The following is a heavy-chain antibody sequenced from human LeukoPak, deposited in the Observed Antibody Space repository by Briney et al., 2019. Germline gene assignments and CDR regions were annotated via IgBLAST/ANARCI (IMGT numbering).Heavy chain of an antibody. J-gene: IGHJ6*02. Sequence: PSETLSLTCTVSGGSISSYYWSWIRQPAGKGREWVGRIYTCGSTNYNPSLKSRVTMSVDTSKNQFSLKLSSVTAADTAVYYCARGGLVVVVAATQDLDYYGMDVWGQGTTVTVSS. D-gene: IGHD2-15*01. V-gene: IGHV4-4*07. CDR2: IYTCGST. CDR3: ARGGLVVVVAATQDLDYYGMDV. CDR1: GGSISSYY.